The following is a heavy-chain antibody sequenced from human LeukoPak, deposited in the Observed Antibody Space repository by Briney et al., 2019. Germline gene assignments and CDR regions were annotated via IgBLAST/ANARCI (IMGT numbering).Heavy chain of an antibody. V-gene: IGHV1-24*01. J-gene: IGHJ5*02. CDR1: GYTLTELS. CDR2: FDPEDGET. CDR3: ATVVYSGSYFAKDNWFDP. Sequence: ASVKVSCKVSGYTLTELSMHWVRQAPGKGLEWMGGFDPEDGETIYAQKFQGRVTMTEDTSTDTAYMELSSLRSEDTAVYYCATVVYSGSYFAKDNWFDPWGQGTLVTVSS. D-gene: IGHD1-26*01.